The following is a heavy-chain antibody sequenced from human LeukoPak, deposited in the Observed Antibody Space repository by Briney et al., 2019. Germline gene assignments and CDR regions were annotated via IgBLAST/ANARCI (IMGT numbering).Heavy chain of an antibody. D-gene: IGHD1-7*01. CDR1: GYTFTGYY. Sequence: ASVKVSCTASGYTFTGYYMHWVRQAPGQGLGWMGWINPNSGGTNYAQKFQGRVTMTTDTSISTAYMELSRLRSDDTAVYYCARDKLTNAYYYGMDVWGQGTTVTVSS. CDR2: INPNSGGT. CDR3: ARDKLTNAYYYGMDV. J-gene: IGHJ6*02. V-gene: IGHV1-2*02.